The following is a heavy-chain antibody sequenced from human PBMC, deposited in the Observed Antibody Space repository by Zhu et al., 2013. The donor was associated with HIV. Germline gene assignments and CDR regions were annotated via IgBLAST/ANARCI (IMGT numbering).Heavy chain of an antibody. CDR2: MNPNSGNT. Sequence: QVQLVQSGAEVKKPGASVKVSCKASGYTFTSYDINWVRQATGQGLEWMGWMNPNSGNTGYAQKFQGRVTITRDTSASTAYMELSSLRSEDTAVYYCARGPRITIFGVVIRTANWFDPWGQGTLVTVSS. V-gene: IGHV1-8*01. J-gene: IGHJ5*02. CDR1: GYTFTSYD. D-gene: IGHD3-3*01. CDR3: ARGPRITIFGVVIRTANWFDP.